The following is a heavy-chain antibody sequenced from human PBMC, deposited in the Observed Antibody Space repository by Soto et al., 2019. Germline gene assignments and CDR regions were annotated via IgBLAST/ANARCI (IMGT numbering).Heavy chain of an antibody. CDR2: IRVHKGNT. J-gene: IGHJ4*02. D-gene: IGHD3-10*01. CDR3: VRDLDGSGSYYTAY. CDR1: GYNFINYG. Sequence: QVHLVQSGVEVKKPGASVKVSCKASGYNFINYGITWVRQAPGQGLEWTGWIRVHKGNTNYAQKFQGRVTMTTDTSTNTAYMELRSLRPDDTAVYYCVRDLDGSGSYYTAYWGPGTLVIVSS. V-gene: IGHV1-18*01.